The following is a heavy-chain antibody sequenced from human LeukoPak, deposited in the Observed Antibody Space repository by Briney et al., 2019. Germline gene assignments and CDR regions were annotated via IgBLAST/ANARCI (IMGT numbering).Heavy chain of an antibody. Sequence: GGSLRLSCAASGFTFSSYGMSWVRQAPGKGLEWVSGISGSSFNTYDADSVKGRFTISRDNSKNTLYLQMNSLRAEDTAVYYCARVLGYCSGGNCYSGGLGYMDVWGKGTTVTISS. CDR1: GFTFSSYG. CDR2: ISGSSFNT. D-gene: IGHD2-15*01. V-gene: IGHV3-23*01. J-gene: IGHJ6*03. CDR3: ARVLGYCSGGNCYSGGLGYMDV.